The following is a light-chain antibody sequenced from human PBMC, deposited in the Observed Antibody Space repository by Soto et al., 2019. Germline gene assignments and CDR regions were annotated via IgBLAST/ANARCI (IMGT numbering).Light chain of an antibody. Sequence: ENVLAQSPGTLSLSPGERATLSCRASQSVSSSYLAWYQQKPGQAPRLLIYGASSTATGIPDRFSGSGSGTDFTLTIIRLEPEDFAVYYCQQYGSSPPGLTFGGGTKVDIK. CDR1: QSVSSSY. CDR2: GAS. V-gene: IGKV3-20*01. CDR3: QQYGSSPPGLT. J-gene: IGKJ4*01.